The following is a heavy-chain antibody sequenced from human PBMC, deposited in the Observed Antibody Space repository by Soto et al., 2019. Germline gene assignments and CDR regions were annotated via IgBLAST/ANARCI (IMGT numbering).Heavy chain of an antibody. J-gene: IGHJ4*02. Sequence: GGSLRLSCAASGFTFSKYAMTWVRQAPGKGLEWVSGISGSGGSRYYADSVKARFTISRDNSNDTLYMQVNSLRAEDTAVYYCAKHLEFGAYSGIDHWGQGTLVTVSS. CDR2: ISGSGGSR. D-gene: IGHD4-17*01. CDR3: AKHLEFGAYSGIDH. CDR1: GFTFSKYA. V-gene: IGHV3-23*01.